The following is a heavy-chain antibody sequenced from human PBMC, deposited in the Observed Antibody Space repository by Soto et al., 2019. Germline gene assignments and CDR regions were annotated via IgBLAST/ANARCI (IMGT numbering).Heavy chain of an antibody. J-gene: IGHJ6*03. V-gene: IGHV4-59*01. CDR1: GGSISSYY. Sequence: SETLSLTCTVSGGSISSYYWSWIRQPPGKGLEWIGYIYYSGSTNYNPSLKSRVTISVDTSKNQFSLKLSSVTAADTAVYYCARDPYYYGSGSYGGYYYYYYMDVWGKGTTVTVSS. D-gene: IGHD3-10*01. CDR3: ARDPYYYGSGSYGGYYYYYYMDV. CDR2: IYYSGST.